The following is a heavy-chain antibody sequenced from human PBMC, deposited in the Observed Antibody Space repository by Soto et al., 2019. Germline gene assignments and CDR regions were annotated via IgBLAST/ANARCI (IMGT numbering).Heavy chain of an antibody. J-gene: IGHJ4*02. Sequence: GASVKVSCKVSGYTLTELSMHWVRQAPGKGLEWMGGFDPEDGETIYAQKFQGRVTMTEDTSTDTDYMELSSLRSEDTAVYYCATQLRYFDWAAYWGQGTLVTVSS. V-gene: IGHV1-24*01. D-gene: IGHD3-9*01. CDR1: GYTLTELS. CDR3: ATQLRYFDWAAY. CDR2: FDPEDGET.